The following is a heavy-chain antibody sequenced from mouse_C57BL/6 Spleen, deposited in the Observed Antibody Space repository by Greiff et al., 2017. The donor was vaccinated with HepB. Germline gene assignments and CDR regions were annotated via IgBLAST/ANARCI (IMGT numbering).Heavy chain of an antibody. Sequence: VKLQESGPELVKPGASVKISCKASGYAFSSSWMNWVKQRPGKGLEWIGRIYPGDGDTNYNGKFKGKATLTADKSSSTAYMQLSSLTSEDSAVYFCARGRIYYGNHWYFDVWGTGTTVTVSS. D-gene: IGHD2-1*01. V-gene: IGHV1-82*01. J-gene: IGHJ1*03. CDR3: ARGRIYYGNHWYFDV. CDR2: IYPGDGDT. CDR1: GYAFSSSW.